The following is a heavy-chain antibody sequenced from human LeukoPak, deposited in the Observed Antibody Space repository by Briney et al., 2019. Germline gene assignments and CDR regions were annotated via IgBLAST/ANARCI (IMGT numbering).Heavy chain of an antibody. CDR3: AREVMGP. J-gene: IGHJ5*02. CDR2: IFYTGNT. V-gene: IGHV4-39*07. Sequence: PSETLSLTCTVSGGFISSSIYYWGWIRQPPWKGLEWIGSIFYTGNTYYNPSLKSRVTISLDTSKNQFSLNLRSVTAADTAVYYCAREVMGPWGQGTLVTVSS. CDR1: GGFISSSIYY.